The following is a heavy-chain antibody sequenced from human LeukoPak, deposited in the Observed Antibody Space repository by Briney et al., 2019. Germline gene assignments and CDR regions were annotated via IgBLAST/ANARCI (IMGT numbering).Heavy chain of an antibody. CDR3: AKLARGKTGTTNKKADY. CDR2: IIPIFGTA. D-gene: IGHD1-1*01. J-gene: IGHJ4*02. V-gene: IGHV1-69*13. Sequence: SVKVSCKASGGTFSSYAISWARQAPGQGLEWMGGIIPIFGTANYAQKFQGRVTITADESTSTAYMELSSLRSEDTAVYYCAKLARGKTGTTNKKADYWGQGTLVTVSS. CDR1: GGTFSSYA.